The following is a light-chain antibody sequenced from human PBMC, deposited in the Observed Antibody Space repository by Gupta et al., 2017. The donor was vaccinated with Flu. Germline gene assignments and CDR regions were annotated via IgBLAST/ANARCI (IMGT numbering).Light chain of an antibody. J-gene: IGKJ2*01. CDR3: QRYGSSPAYT. CDR1: QTIDGSY. CDR2: DTS. V-gene: IGKV3-20*01. Sequence: DIVLTQSPGSLSLSLGERATLSCRASQTIDGSYLAWYQQQRGQAPRLLIYDTSDRVTGSPDSFSGSGCGRDVTLTISRREKEDFAVYYCQRYGSSPAYTFGQGTKLEI.